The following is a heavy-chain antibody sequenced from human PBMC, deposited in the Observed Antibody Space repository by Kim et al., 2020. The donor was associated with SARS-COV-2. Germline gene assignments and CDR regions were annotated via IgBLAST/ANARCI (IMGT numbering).Heavy chain of an antibody. CDR3: LKGGWGGIGDY. CDR1: GFTFFGHA. CDR2: IGGSDGTT. Sequence: GGSLRLSCTTSGFTFFGHAMSWVRQAPGKGLEWVSSIGGSDGTTYYVDSVKGRFSISRDDSRNTLYLQMSALRADDTAAYYCLKGGWGGIGDYWGKGTL. D-gene: IGHD3-10*01. V-gene: IGHV3-23*01. J-gene: IGHJ4*02.